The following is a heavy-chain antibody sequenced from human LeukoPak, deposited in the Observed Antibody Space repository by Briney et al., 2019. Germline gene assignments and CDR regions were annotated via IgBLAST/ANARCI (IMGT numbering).Heavy chain of an antibody. D-gene: IGHD3-22*01. V-gene: IGHV4-59*01. CDR3: ARDDSSGYDY. CDR1: GGSLSSYY. Sequence: SETLSLTCSVSGGSLSSYYWSWIRQPPGKGLEWIGYIYYSGCTNYNPSLKSRVTISVDTSKNQFSLKLSSVTAADTAVYYCARDDSSGYDYGGRGTLVTVSS. CDR2: IYYSGCT. J-gene: IGHJ4*02.